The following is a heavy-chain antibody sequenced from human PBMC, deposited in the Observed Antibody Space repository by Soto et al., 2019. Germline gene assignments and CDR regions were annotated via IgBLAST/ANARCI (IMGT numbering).Heavy chain of an antibody. D-gene: IGHD3-9*01. CDR3: ARGNYDILTGYHWTTSYFDY. CDR1: GGSISSYY. Sequence: PSETLSLTCTVSGGSISSYYWSWIRQPPGKGLEWIGYIYYSGSTNYNPSLKSRVTISVDTSKNQSSLKLSSVTAADTAVYYCARGNYDILTGYHWTTSYFDYWGQGTLVTVSS. J-gene: IGHJ4*02. CDR2: IYYSGST. V-gene: IGHV4-59*01.